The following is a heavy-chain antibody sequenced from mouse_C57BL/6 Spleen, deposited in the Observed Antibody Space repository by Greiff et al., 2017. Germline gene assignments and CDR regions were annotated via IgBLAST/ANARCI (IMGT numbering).Heavy chain of an antibody. CDR1: GFNIKDYY. CDR2: IDPEDGDT. CDR3: TTPSNSNSFAY. Sequence: VQLQQSGAELVRPGASVKLSCTASGFNIKDYYMHWVKQRPEQGLEWIGRIDPEDGDTEYAPKFQGKATMTADTSSNTAYLQLSSLTSEDTAVYYCTTPSNSNSFAYWGQGTLVTVSA. V-gene: IGHV14-1*01. D-gene: IGHD2-5*01. J-gene: IGHJ3*01.